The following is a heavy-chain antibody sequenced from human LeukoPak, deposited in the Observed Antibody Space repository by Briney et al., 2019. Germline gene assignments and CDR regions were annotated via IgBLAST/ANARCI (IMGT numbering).Heavy chain of an antibody. V-gene: IGHV3-53*01. Sequence: GGSLRLSCAASGFTVSSHYMSWVRHAPGKGLEWVPVIYCGGSTYYSASVKGRFTISRDNSKNTLYLQMNSLRAEDTAVYYCASYGGNSEDYFDYWGQGTLVTVSS. D-gene: IGHD4-23*01. CDR1: GFTVSSHY. CDR3: ASYGGNSEDYFDY. CDR2: IYCGGST. J-gene: IGHJ4*02.